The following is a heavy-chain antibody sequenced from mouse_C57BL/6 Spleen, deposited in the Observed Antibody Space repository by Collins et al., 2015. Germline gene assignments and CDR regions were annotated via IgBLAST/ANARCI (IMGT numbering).Heavy chain of an antibody. D-gene: IGHD1-1*01. CDR2: DDDK. V-gene: IGHV8-12*01. Sequence: DDDKYYNPSLKSQLTISKDTSRNQVFLKITSVDTADTATYYCARRALITTAYFDYWGQGTTLTVSS. CDR3: ARRALITTAYFDY. J-gene: IGHJ2*01.